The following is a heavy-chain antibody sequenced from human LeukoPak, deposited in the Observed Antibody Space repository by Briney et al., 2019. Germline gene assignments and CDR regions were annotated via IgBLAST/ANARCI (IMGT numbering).Heavy chain of an antibody. D-gene: IGHD3-22*01. CDR2: INPSGGST. Sequence: ASVKVSCKASGYTFTSYYMHWVRQAPGQGLEWMGIINPSGGSTSYAQKFQGRVTMTRDMSTSTVYMELSSLRSEDTAVYYCARDLDRQGAPSDYYYYYYMDVWGKGTTVTVSS. V-gene: IGHV1-46*01. J-gene: IGHJ6*03. CDR1: GYTFTSYY. CDR3: ARDLDRQGAPSDYYYYYYMDV.